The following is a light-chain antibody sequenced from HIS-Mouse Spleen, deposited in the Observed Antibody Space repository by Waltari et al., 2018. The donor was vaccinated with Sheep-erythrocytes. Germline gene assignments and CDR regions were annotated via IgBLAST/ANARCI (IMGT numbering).Light chain of an antibody. J-gene: IGLJ3*02. V-gene: IGLV2-23*01. CDR2: EGS. CDR1: SSDVGSYTL. Sequence: QSALTQPASVSGSPGQSIPIPCTGTSSDVGSYTLFPWYQQHPGKAPKLMIYEGSKRPSGVSNRFSGSKSGNTASLTISGLQAEDEADYYCCSYAGSSTPWVFGGGTKLTVL. CDR3: CSYAGSSTPWV.